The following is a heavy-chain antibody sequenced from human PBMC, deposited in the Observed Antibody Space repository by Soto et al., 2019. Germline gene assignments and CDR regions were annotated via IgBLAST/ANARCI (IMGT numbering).Heavy chain of an antibody. Sequence: LSLTCAALGTSINGASWIWIRQPPGRGLEWIGYIYYSGRTNYNPSLKSRVTISVDTSKNQFSLKLSSVTAADTAVYYCARHGVQDDAFDIWGQGTMVT. D-gene: IGHD1-1*01. CDR2: IYYSGRT. V-gene: IGHV4-59*08. CDR3: ARHGVQDDAFDI. CDR1: GTSINGAS. J-gene: IGHJ3*02.